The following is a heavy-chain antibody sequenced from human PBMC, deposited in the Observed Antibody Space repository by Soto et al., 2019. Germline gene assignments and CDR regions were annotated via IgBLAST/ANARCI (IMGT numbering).Heavy chain of an antibody. CDR2: IYYSGST. Sequence: KPSETLSLTCTVSGGSISSSSYYWGWIRQPPGKGLEWIGSIYYSGSTYYNPSLKSRVTISVDTSKNQFSLKLSSVTAADTAVYYCARQVYGGNPPGYWGQGTQVTVSS. V-gene: IGHV4-39*01. CDR1: GGSISSSSYY. D-gene: IGHD4-17*01. J-gene: IGHJ4*02. CDR3: ARQVYGGNPPGY.